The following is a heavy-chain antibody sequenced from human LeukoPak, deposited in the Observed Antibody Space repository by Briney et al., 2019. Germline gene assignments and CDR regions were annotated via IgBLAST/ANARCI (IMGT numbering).Heavy chain of an antibody. V-gene: IGHV3-48*03. Sequence: GGSLRLSCAASGFTFSSYEMNWVRQAPGKGLEWVSYISSSGSTIYYADSVKGRFTISRGNAKNSLYLQMNSLRAEDTAVYYCARVYSSGWSRDFDYWGQGTLVTVSS. J-gene: IGHJ4*02. D-gene: IGHD6-19*01. CDR2: ISSSGSTI. CDR1: GFTFSSYE. CDR3: ARVYSSGWSRDFDY.